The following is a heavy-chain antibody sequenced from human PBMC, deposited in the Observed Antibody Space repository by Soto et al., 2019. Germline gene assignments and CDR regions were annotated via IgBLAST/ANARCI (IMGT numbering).Heavy chain of an antibody. CDR1: GFTFSSYA. J-gene: IGHJ4*02. Sequence: QVQLVESGGGVVQPGRSLRLSCAASGFTFSSYAMHWVRQAPGKGLEWVAVISYDGSNKYYADSVKGRFTISRDNSKNTLYLQMNSLRAEDTAVYYCARVWMYCDFWSGYLLWGQGTLVTVSS. CDR2: ISYDGSNK. V-gene: IGHV3-30-3*01. D-gene: IGHD3-3*01. CDR3: ARVWMYCDFWSGYLL.